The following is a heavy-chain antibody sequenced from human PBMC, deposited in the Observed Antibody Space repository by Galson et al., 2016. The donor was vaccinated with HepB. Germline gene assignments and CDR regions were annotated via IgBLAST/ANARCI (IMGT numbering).Heavy chain of an antibody. Sequence: SLRLSCAASGFTFSSYWMHWVRQAPGEGLVWVSHISGDGSSTHYGDSVEGRFTVSRDNSKNTLYLQMNSLRAEDTAVYYCVRDKVTPGTNWFDPWGQGTLGTVSS. CDR2: ISGDGSST. D-gene: IGHD4-11*01. CDR3: VRDKVTPGTNWFDP. V-gene: IGHV3-74*01. CDR1: GFTFSSYW. J-gene: IGHJ5*02.